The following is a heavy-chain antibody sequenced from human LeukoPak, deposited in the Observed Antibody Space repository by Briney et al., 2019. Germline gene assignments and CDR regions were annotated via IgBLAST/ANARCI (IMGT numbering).Heavy chain of an antibody. CDR3: ARGVREWELLDLFDY. Sequence: GGSLRLSCAASGFTFSSYSMNWVRQAPGKGLEWVSYISSSSSTIYYADSVKGRFTISRDNAKNSLYLQMNSLRAEDTAVYYCARGVREWELLDLFDYWGQGTLVTVSS. CDR2: ISSSSSTI. CDR1: GFTFSSYS. J-gene: IGHJ4*02. V-gene: IGHV3-48*04. D-gene: IGHD1-26*01.